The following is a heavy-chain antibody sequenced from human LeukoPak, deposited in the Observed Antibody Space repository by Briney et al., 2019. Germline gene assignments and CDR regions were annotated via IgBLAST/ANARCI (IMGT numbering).Heavy chain of an antibody. D-gene: IGHD5-12*01. CDR2: IYYSGST. J-gene: IGHJ4*02. CDR1: GGSISSYY. CDR3: ARVTLVATVIDY. V-gene: IGHV4-59*01. Sequence: PSETLSLTCTVSGGSISSYYWSWIRQPPGKGLEWIGYIYYSGSTNYDPSLKSRVTISVDTSKNQFSLKLSSVTAADTAVYYCARVTLVATVIDYWGQGTLVTVSS.